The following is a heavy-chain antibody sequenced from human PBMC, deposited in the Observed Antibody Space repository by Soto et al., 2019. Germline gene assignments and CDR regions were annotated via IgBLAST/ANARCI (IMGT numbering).Heavy chain of an antibody. CDR2: IWYDGSNK. CDR1: GFTFSSYG. J-gene: IGHJ4*02. CDR3: ASSSSTSPYYFDY. D-gene: IGHD2-2*01. V-gene: IGHV3-33*01. Sequence: QVQLVESGGGVVQPGRSLRLSCAASGFTFSSYGMHWVRQAPGKGLEWVAVIWYDGSNKYYADSVKGRFTISRDNSKNTLYLQMNSQRAEDTAVYYCASSSSTSPYYFDYWGQGTLVTVSS.